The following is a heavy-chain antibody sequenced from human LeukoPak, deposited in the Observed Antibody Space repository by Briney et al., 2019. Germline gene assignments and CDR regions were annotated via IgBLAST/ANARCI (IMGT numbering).Heavy chain of an antibody. CDR2: IYPGDSET. CDR3: ARPGRATVTRLDY. J-gene: IGHJ4*02. V-gene: IGHV5-51*01. Sequence: GESLKISCKGSGYSFSSYWIGWVRHMPGKGLEWMGIIYPGDSETRYSPSFQGQVTISADKSISTAFLQWSSLKASDTAMYYCARPGRATVTRLDYWGQGTLVTVTS. CDR1: GYSFSSYW. D-gene: IGHD4-17*01.